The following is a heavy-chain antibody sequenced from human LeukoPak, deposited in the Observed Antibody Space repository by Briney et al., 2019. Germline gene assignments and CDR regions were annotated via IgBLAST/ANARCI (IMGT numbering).Heavy chain of an antibody. CDR2: ISGSGGST. CDR1: GFTFNIYA. D-gene: IGHD3-22*01. J-gene: IGHJ4*02. CDR3: AKGPYYDSSGYYGGNFDY. Sequence: GGSLRLSCVASGFTFNIYAMSWVRQAPGKGLQWVSAISGSGGSTYFADSVKGRFTISRDNSKNTLYLQMNSLRAEDTAVYYCAKGPYYDSSGYYGGNFDYWGQGTLVTVSS. V-gene: IGHV3-23*01.